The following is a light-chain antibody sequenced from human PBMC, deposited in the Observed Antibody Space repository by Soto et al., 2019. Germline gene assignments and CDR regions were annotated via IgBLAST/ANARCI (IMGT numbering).Light chain of an antibody. CDR2: SSN. J-gene: IGLJ1*01. CDR1: GSNIGSNT. CDR3: AAWDDSLKGYV. Sequence: QSVLTQPPSASGTPGQRVTISCSGSGSNIGSNTVTWYQHLPGLAPKLLIYSSNQRPSGVPDRFSGSKSGTSASLAISGLQSEDEADYYCAAWDDSLKGYVFGTGTKVTVL. V-gene: IGLV1-44*01.